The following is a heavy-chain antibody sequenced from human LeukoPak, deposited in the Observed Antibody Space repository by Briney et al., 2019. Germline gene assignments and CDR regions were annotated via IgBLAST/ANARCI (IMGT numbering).Heavy chain of an antibody. Sequence: SETLSLTCAVYGGSFSGYYWSWIRQPPGKGLEWIGEINHSGSTNCNPSLKSRVTISVDTSKNQFSLKLSSVTAADTAVYYCARGRSAAGISRFAYWGQGTLVTVSS. CDR2: INHSGST. J-gene: IGHJ4*02. CDR3: ARGRSAAGISRFAY. CDR1: GGSFSGYY. V-gene: IGHV4-34*01. D-gene: IGHD6-13*01.